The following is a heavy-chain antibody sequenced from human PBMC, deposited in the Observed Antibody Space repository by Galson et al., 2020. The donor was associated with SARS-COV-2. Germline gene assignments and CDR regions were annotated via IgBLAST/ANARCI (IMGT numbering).Heavy chain of an antibody. CDR1: GGPFSSYA. D-gene: IGHD2-15*01. CDR3: ARDSGGSSAGKSYYYYGMDV. CDR2: IIPIFGTA. Sequence: SVKVSCQASGGPFSSYAISWVRQAPGQGLEWMGGIIPIFGTANYAQKFQGRVTITADESTSTAYMELSSLRSEDTAVYYCARDSGGSSAGKSYYYYGMDVWGQGTTVTVSS. J-gene: IGHJ6*02. V-gene: IGHV1-69*13.